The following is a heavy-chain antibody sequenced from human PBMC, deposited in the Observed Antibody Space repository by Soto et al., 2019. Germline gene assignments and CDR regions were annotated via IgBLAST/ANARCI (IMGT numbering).Heavy chain of an antibody. Sequence: QVQLVESGGGVVQPGRSLRLSCAASGFTFSSYGMHWVRQAPGKGLEWVAVISYDGSNKYYADSVKGRFTISRDNSKNTLYLQMNSLRAEDTDVYYCAKNPGPSGYGDYWGQGTLVTVSS. V-gene: IGHV3-30*18. CDR3: AKNPGPSGYGDY. J-gene: IGHJ4*02. D-gene: IGHD5-12*01. CDR2: ISYDGSNK. CDR1: GFTFSSYG.